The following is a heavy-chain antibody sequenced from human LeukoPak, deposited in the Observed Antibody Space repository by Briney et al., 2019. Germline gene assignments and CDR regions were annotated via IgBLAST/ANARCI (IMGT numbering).Heavy chain of an antibody. CDR3: ATEGITGFLGLD. Sequence: WSSVKVSCKASGGTFSSYAISWVRQAPGQGLEWMGRIIPIFGTANYAQKFQGRVTITTDESTSTAYMELSSLRSEDTAVYYCATEGITGFLGLDWGQGTLVTVSS. CDR2: IIPIFGTA. CDR1: GGTFSSYA. D-gene: IGHD1-20*01. J-gene: IGHJ4*02. V-gene: IGHV1-69*05.